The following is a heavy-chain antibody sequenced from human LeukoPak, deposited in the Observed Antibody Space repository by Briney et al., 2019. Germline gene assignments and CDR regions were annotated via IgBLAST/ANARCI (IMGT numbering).Heavy chain of an antibody. CDR3: ARGRITFRGVIVLDY. CDR2: IYHSGST. D-gene: IGHD3-16*02. Sequence: SGTLSLTCAVSGGSISSSNWWSWVRQPPGKGLEWIGEIYHSGSTNYNPSLKSRVTISVDKSKNQFSLKLSSVTAADTAVYYCARGRITFRGVIVLDYWGQGTLVTVSS. J-gene: IGHJ4*02. V-gene: IGHV4-4*02. CDR1: GGSISSSNW.